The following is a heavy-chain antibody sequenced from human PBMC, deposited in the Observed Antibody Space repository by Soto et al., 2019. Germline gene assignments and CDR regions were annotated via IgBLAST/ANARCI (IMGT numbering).Heavy chain of an antibody. J-gene: IGHJ6*02. Sequence: SATLSLTCTVSGGSISSSSYYWGWIRQPPGKGLEWIGSIYYSGSTYYNPSLKSRVTISVDTSKNQFSLKLSSVTAADTAVYYCARRGRGVVPAAIPFYYYGMDVWGQGTTVTVSS. CDR1: GGSISSSSYY. D-gene: IGHD2-2*02. V-gene: IGHV4-39*01. CDR3: ARRGRGVVPAAIPFYYYGMDV. CDR2: IYYSGST.